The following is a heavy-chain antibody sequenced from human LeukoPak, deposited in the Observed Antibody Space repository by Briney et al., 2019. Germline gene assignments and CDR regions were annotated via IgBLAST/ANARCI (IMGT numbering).Heavy chain of an antibody. CDR1: GGSMNDSY. D-gene: IGHD4-17*01. CDR3: ARVIRGAVTSNWFDP. Sequence: NSSETLSLTCSVSGGSMNDSYLTWIRQAPGKGLEWIGYISNSGTTDYNPSLKSRVTMSVDTSKNEFSLKLTSVTAADTAMYYCARVIRGAVTSNWFDPWGQGTLVTVSS. CDR2: ISNSGTT. J-gene: IGHJ5*02. V-gene: IGHV4-59*01.